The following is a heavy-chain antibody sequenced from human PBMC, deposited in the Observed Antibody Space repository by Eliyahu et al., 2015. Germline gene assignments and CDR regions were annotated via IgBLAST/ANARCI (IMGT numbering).Heavy chain of an antibody. D-gene: IGHD2-2*01. CDR1: GGSFXGYY. CDR3: ARGGVVVPAAMGIPFGY. Sequence: QVQLQQWGAGLLKPSETLSLTXAXYGGSFXGYYWSWIRQPPGKGLEWIGEINHSGSTNYNPSLKSRVTISVDTPKNQFSLKLSSVTAADTAVYYCARGGVVVPAAMGIPFGYWGQGTLVTVSS. V-gene: IGHV4-34*01. CDR2: INHSGST. J-gene: IGHJ4*02.